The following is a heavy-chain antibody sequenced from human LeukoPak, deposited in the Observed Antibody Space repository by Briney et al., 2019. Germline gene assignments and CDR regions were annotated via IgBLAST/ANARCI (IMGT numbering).Heavy chain of an antibody. CDR3: ARAGGLRGVTSILWYRRAFDI. D-gene: IGHD2-21*01. CDR1: GFTFSSYG. Sequence: GGSLRLSCAASGFTFSSYGMHWVRQAPGKGLEWVAFIRYDGSNKYYADSVKGRFTISRDNSKNTLYLQMNSLRAEDTAVYYCARAGGLRGVTSILWYRRAFDIWGQGTMVTVSS. J-gene: IGHJ3*02. CDR2: IRYDGSNK. V-gene: IGHV3-30*02.